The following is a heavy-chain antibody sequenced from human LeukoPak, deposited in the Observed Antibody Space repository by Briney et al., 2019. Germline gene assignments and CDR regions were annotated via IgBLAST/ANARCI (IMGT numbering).Heavy chain of an antibody. Sequence: GGSLRLSCTASGITISNYWMHWVRQAPGKGLEWVAIISYNGSNKYFADSVKSRFTISRDNSKNTLYLQMNSLRAEDTAVYYCAKDGAVSGYFDNWGQGTLVTVSS. CDR3: AKDGAVSGYFDN. V-gene: IGHV3-30*18. CDR2: ISYNGSNK. CDR1: GITISNYW. D-gene: IGHD6-19*01. J-gene: IGHJ4*02.